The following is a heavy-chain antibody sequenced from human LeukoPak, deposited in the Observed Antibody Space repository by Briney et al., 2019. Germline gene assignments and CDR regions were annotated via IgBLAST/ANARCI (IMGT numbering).Heavy chain of an antibody. D-gene: IGHD3-3*01. CDR3: ARGVNPSITIFGEFDI. V-gene: IGHV1-69*05. J-gene: IGHJ3*02. CDR1: GGTFSSYA. CDR2: IIPIFGTA. Sequence: SVKVSCKASGGTFSSYAISWVRQAPGQGLEWMGGIIPIFGTANYAQKFQGRVTITTDDSTSTAYMELSSLRSEDTAVYYCARGVNPSITIFGEFDIWGQGTMVTVSS.